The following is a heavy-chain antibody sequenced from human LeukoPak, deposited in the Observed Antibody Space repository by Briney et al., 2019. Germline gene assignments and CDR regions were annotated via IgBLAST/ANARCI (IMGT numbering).Heavy chain of an antibody. V-gene: IGHV3-21*01. CDR1: GFTFSNYW. D-gene: IGHD2-15*01. Sequence: GGSLRLSCVASGFTFSNYWMNWVRQAPGKVLEWVSSISSSSSYIYYADSVKGRFTISRDNARKSLYLQMNSLRAEDTAVYYCARDRESYCSGGSCSKFDYWGQGTLVTVSS. CDR3: ARDRESYCSGGSCSKFDY. J-gene: IGHJ4*02. CDR2: ISSSSSYI.